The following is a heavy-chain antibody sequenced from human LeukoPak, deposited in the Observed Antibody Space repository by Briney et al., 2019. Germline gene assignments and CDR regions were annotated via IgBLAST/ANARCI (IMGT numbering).Heavy chain of an antibody. D-gene: IGHD5-24*01. CDR1: GGSISSGDYY. CDR3: ARDNGHGYHDAFDI. V-gene: IGHV4-30-4*08. J-gene: IGHJ3*02. CDR2: IYYSGST. Sequence: PSETLSLTCTVSGGSISSGDYYWSWIRQPPGKGLEWIGYIYYSGSTYYNPSLKSRVTISVDTSKNQFSLKLSSVTAADTAVYYCARDNGHGYHDAFDIWGQGTMVTVSS.